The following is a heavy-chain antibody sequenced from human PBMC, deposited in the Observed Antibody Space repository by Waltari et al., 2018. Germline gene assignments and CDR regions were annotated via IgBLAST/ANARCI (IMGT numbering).Heavy chain of an antibody. V-gene: IGHV3-9*01. CDR1: GFTFESSA. D-gene: IGHD2-21*01. CDR2: MSWNRVTL. J-gene: IGHJ4*01. CDR3: VKDMETYKCPVIFES. Sequence: EVQLVESGGGLVQPGRSLRLSCLGSGFTFESSAMHWVRQAPGKDMEWISSMSWNRVTLHYADYVKVRVNISRDNARNYMSLQLSNLQREDTALYYCVKDMETYKCPVIFESWGRGTLVIVSS.